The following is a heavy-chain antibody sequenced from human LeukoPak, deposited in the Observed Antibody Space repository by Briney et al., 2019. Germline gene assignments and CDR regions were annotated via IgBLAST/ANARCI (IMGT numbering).Heavy chain of an antibody. CDR3: VKGIASHDFFSRGE. CDR2: VSNSGVTT. D-gene: IGHD2-21*01. CDR1: GFTFSSFS. Sequence: PGGSLRLSCVAYGFTFSSFSMSWVHQAPGKGLEWVSGVSNSGVTTYYADSVKGRFTISRDNAKNTLFLQMNSLRAEDTAVYYCVKGIASHDFFSRGEWGQGTLVTVSS. J-gene: IGHJ4*02. V-gene: IGHV3-23*01.